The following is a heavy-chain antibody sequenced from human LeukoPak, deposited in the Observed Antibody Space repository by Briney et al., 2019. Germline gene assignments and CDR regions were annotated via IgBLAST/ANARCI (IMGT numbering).Heavy chain of an antibody. Sequence: GASVKVSCTASGYTFTGYYMHWVRQAPGQGLEWMGWINPNSGGTNYAQKFQGRVTMTRDTSISTAYMELSRLRSDDTAVYYCARGGPVAYYGWFDPWGQGTLVTVSS. CDR3: ARGGPVAYYGWFDP. CDR2: INPNSGGT. D-gene: IGHD4-17*01. V-gene: IGHV1-2*02. J-gene: IGHJ5*02. CDR1: GYTFTGYY.